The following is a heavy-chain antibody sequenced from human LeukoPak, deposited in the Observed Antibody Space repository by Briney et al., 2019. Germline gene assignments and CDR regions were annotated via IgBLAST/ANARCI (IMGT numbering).Heavy chain of an antibody. V-gene: IGHV1-2*02. CDR2: INPNSSDT. Sequence: ASVKLSCKASGYTFTGYYMHWVRQAPGPGLEWMGWINPNSSDTNYAQKFQGRVTMTRDTSVSTAYMELSSLKSDDTAVYYCARRAAAGQHFDYWGQGTLVTVSS. CDR1: GYTFTGYY. CDR3: ARRAAAGQHFDY. D-gene: IGHD6-13*01. J-gene: IGHJ4*02.